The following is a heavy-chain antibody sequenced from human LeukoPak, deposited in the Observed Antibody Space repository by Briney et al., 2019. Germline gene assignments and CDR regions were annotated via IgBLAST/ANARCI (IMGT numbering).Heavy chain of an antibody. V-gene: IGHV3-13*01. CDR2: IGTAADT. J-gene: IGHJ4*02. Sequence: GGSLRLSCAASGFTFSSYDMNWVRQAPGRGLEWVSSIGTAADTYSPGSVKGRFTISRENAKNSLYLQMNSLRAGDTAVYYCARGPIVGITETKGYFDYWGQGILVTVSS. D-gene: IGHD1-7*01. CDR3: ARGPIVGITETKGYFDY. CDR1: GFTFSSYD.